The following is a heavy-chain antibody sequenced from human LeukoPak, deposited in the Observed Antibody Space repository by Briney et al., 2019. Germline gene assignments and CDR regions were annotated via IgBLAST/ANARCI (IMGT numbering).Heavy chain of an antibody. J-gene: IGHJ4*02. Sequence: SETLSLTCTVAGGSISSYYWSWIRQPPGKGLEWIGYIYIGSTNYNPSLKSRVTISVDTSKNQFYLKLSSVTAPDTAVYYCARHGTRDLYRSSWYESYYFDYWGQGTLVTVSS. V-gene: IGHV4-59*08. CDR3: ARHGTRDLYRSSWYESYYFDY. CDR2: IYIGST. CDR1: GGSISSYY. D-gene: IGHD6-13*01.